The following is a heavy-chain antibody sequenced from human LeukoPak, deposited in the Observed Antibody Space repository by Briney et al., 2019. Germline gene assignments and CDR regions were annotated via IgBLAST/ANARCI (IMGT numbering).Heavy chain of an antibody. V-gene: IGHV3-7*01. CDR1: GFTFSSYW. Sequence: PGGSLRLSCAASGFTFSSYWMSWVRQAPGKGLEWVANINQGGSDKNYVNSVKGRLTISRDNAKNSLYLQMNSLRVEDTAVYYCVRDLGGRSGHWGQGTLVTVSS. J-gene: IGHJ4*02. D-gene: IGHD1-26*01. CDR3: VRDLGGRSGH. CDR2: INQGGSDK.